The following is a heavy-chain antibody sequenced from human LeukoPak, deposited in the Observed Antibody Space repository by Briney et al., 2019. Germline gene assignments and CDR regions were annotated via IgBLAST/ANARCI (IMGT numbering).Heavy chain of an antibody. CDR3: ARDFELLQNGDAFDI. D-gene: IGHD1-26*01. V-gene: IGHV4-59*01. J-gene: IGHJ3*02. CDR1: GGSISSYY. CDR2: IYYSGST. Sequence: SETLSLTCTVSGGSISSYYWSWIRQPPGKGLEWIGYIYYSGSTNYNPSLKSRVTISVDTSKNQFSLKLSSVTAADTAVYYCARDFELLQNGDAFDIWGRGTMVTVSS.